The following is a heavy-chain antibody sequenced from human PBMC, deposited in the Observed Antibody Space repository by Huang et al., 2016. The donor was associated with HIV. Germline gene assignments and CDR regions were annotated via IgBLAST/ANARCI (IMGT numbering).Heavy chain of an antibody. J-gene: IGHJ4*02. CDR3: AHIGDIFAAYSPEYFDY. D-gene: IGHD2-15*01. CDR1: GFSLNTCGVG. CDR2: IYWDDDK. Sequence: QITLKESGPTLVKPTQTLTLACTFSGFSLNTCGVGVAWIRQPPGKALEWLALIYWDDDKRYRPALKSRLTIAKYPSNNQVVLTMTNMDPVDTASYCWAHIGDIFAAYSPEYFDYWGQGALVTVSS. V-gene: IGHV2-5*02.